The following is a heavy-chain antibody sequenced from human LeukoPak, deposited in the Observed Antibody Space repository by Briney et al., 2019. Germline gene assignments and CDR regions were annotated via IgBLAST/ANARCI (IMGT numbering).Heavy chain of an antibody. CDR3: AKVPTPDYYDSSGYYYAEYYFDY. CDR1: GFTFSSYA. Sequence: GGSLRLSCAASGFTFSSYAMGWVRQAPGKGLEWVSAISGSGGSTYYADSVKGRFTISRDNSKNTLYLQMNSLRAEDTAVYYCAKVPTPDYYDSSGYYYAEYYFDYWGQGTLVTVSS. V-gene: IGHV3-23*01. J-gene: IGHJ4*02. CDR2: ISGSGGST. D-gene: IGHD3-22*01.